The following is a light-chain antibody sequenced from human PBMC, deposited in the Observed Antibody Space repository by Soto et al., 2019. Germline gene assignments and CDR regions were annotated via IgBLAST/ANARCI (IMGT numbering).Light chain of an antibody. CDR2: GTS. Sequence: EIVLMQSPATLSVSPGERATLSCRGSQGLNNNLAWYQQKPGQAPRLLIYGTSARATGIPARFSGSGSGTDYTLSINSLQSDDFAVYYCQQCHNWPRTFGQGTKVEIK. CDR3: QQCHNWPRT. V-gene: IGKV3-15*01. J-gene: IGKJ1*01. CDR1: QGLNNN.